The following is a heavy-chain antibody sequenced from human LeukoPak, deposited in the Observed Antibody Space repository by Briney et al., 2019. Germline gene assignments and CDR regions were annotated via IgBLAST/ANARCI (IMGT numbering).Heavy chain of an antibody. V-gene: IGHV3-23*01. D-gene: IGHD1-14*01. CDR2: IRSNGGDT. CDR3: ARGVEPLAANTLAY. CDR1: GFTFREYS. J-gene: IGHJ4*02. Sequence: PGGSLRLSCAASGFTFREYSMSWVRQAPGKGLEWVSNIRSNGGDTYYTDSVKGRFTISRDNSKNTLYLEMNSLSPDDTAVYYCARGVEPLAANTLAYWGQGTLVTVSS.